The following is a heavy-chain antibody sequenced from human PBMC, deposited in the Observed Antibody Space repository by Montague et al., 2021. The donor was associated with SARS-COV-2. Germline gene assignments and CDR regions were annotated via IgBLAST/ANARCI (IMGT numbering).Heavy chain of an antibody. V-gene: IGHV6-1*01. Sequence: NDYAVSVKSRITINPDTSKNQISLQLNSVIPEDTAVYYCARTSASSDYWGQGTLVTVSS. CDR3: ARTSASSDY. CDR2: N. D-gene: IGHD1-26*01. J-gene: IGHJ4*02.